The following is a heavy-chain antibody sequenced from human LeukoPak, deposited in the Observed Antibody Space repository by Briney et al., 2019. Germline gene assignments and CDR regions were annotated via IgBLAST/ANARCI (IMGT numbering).Heavy chain of an antibody. CDR3: ARVRGGSSWYGVSAQFDY. CDR1: GGSISSSSYY. D-gene: IGHD6-13*01. CDR2: IYYSGST. J-gene: IGHJ4*02. V-gene: IGHV4-39*07. Sequence: KPSETLSLTCTVSGGSISSSSYYWGWIRQPPGKGLEWIGSIYYSGSTYYNPSLKSRVTISVDTSKNQFSLKLSSVTAADTAVYYCARVRGGSSWYGVSAQFDYWGQGTLVTVSS.